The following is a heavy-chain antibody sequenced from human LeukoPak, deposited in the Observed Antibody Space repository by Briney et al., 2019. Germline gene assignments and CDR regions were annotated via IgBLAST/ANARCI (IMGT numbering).Heavy chain of an antibody. V-gene: IGHV4-39*07. Sequence: SETLSLTCTVSGGSISSYYWGWIRQPPGKGLEWIGCIYYSGSTYYNPSLKSRITISVDTSKNQFSLKLSSVTAADTAVYYCARNPFVVVPAAISYFDYWGQGTLVTVSS. CDR1: GGSISSYY. CDR2: IYYSGST. D-gene: IGHD2-2*01. J-gene: IGHJ4*02. CDR3: ARNPFVVVPAAISYFDY.